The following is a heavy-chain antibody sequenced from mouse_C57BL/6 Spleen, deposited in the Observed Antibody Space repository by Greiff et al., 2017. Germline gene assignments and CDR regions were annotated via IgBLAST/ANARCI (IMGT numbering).Heavy chain of an antibody. CDR3: ARYGVLRYTRYFDV. J-gene: IGHJ1*03. CDR2: IPPNSGST. Sequence: VQLQQPGAELVKPGASVKLSCKASGYTFTSYWMHWVKQRPGQGLEWIGMIPPNSGSTNYNEKFKSKATLTVDKSSSTAYMQLSSLTSEDSAVYYCARYGVLRYTRYFDVWGTGTTVTVSS. V-gene: IGHV1-64*01. CDR1: GYTFTSYW. D-gene: IGHD1-1*01.